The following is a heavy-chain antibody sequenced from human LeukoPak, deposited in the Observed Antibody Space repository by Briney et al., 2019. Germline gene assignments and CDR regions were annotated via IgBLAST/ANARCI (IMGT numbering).Heavy chain of an antibody. CDR2: IYHSGST. Sequence: SETLSLTCTVSGGSISSGGYYWSWIRQPPGKGLEWIGYIYHSGSTYYNPSLKSRVTISVDRSKNQFSLKLSSVTAADTAVYYCARSLGWNYYYYYMDVWGKGTTVTVSS. V-gene: IGHV4-30-2*01. CDR3: ARSLGWNYYYYYMDV. CDR1: GGSISSGGYY. D-gene: IGHD6-19*01. J-gene: IGHJ6*03.